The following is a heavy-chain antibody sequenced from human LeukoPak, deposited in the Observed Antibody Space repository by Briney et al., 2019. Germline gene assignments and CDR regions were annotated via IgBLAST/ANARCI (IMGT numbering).Heavy chain of an antibody. CDR2: ISSSGSTI. J-gene: IGHJ4*02. V-gene: IGHV3-48*03. Sequence: GGSLRLSCAASGFTFSSYEMNWARQAPGKGLEWISYISSSGSTIYYADSVKGRFTISRDNAKNSLYLQMNSLRAEDTAVYYCARDAGGSCSSTSCAFDYWGQGTLVTVSS. CDR1: GFTFSSYE. CDR3: ARDAGGSCSSTSCAFDY. D-gene: IGHD2-2*01.